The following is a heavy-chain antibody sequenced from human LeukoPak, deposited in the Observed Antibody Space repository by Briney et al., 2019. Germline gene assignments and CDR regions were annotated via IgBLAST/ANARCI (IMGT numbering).Heavy chain of an antibody. V-gene: IGHV4-34*01. Sequence: SETLSLTCAVYGGSFSGYYWSWIRRPPGKGLEWIGEINHNGSTNYNPSLKSRVTVSVDTSKNQFSLKLSSVTAADTAVYYCARRKAARPRDYYFDYWGQGTLVTVSS. CDR1: GGSFSGYY. D-gene: IGHD6-6*01. CDR3: ARRKAARPRDYYFDY. J-gene: IGHJ4*02. CDR2: INHNGST.